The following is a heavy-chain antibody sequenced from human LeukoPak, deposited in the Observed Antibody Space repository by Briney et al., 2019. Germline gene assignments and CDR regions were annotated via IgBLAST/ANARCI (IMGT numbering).Heavy chain of an antibody. CDR3: ARDPRAGHFDY. V-gene: IGHV3-7*01. Sequence: GGSLRLSCAASGFTFSSYWMSWVRQAPGKGLEWVANIKQDGSEKYYVDSVKGRFTISRDNDKNSLYLQMNSLRAEDTAVYYCARDPRAGHFDYWGQGTLVTVSS. J-gene: IGHJ4*02. D-gene: IGHD6-19*01. CDR1: GFTFSSYW. CDR2: IKQDGSEK.